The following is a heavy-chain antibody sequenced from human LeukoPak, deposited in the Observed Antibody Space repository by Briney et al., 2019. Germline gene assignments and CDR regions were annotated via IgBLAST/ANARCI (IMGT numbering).Heavy chain of an antibody. D-gene: IGHD6-13*01. V-gene: IGHV3-48*03. CDR1: GFTFSSYE. CDR2: ISSSGNST. J-gene: IGHJ4*02. CDR3: ARDGGSSWYFDY. Sequence: QPGGSLRLSCAASGFTFSSYEMNWVRQAPGKGLEWVSYISSSGNSTYYSDSVRGRFTISRDNAKNSLHLQMNSLRAEDTAVYYCARDGGSSWYFDYWGQGTLATVSS.